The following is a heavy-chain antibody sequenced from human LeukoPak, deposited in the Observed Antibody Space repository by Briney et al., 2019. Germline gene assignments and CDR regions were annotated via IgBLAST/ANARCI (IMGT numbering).Heavy chain of an antibody. CDR3: ARGGDSLHY. J-gene: IGHJ4*02. Sequence: GGSLRLSCEASGFPFSRYGMHWVRQAPGKGLEWVAVIWYDGSSQYYADSVKGRFTISRDNSKNTLYMQMNSLRVEDTAVYYCARGGDSLHYGGQGTLVTVSS. CDR1: GFPFSRYG. CDR2: IWYDGSSQ. V-gene: IGHV3-33*01. D-gene: IGHD3-16*01.